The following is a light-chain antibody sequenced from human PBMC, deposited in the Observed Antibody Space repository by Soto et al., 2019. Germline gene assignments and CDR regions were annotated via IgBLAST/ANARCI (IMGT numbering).Light chain of an antibody. CDR3: QQYNTYLLT. J-gene: IGKJ4*01. Sequence: DIQMTQSPSSLSTSVGDRVTISCRASQSVSRLLAWYQQKPGKAPNLLIYDASSLESGVPSRFSGSGSGTEFTLTISSLQPDDFAAYYCQQYNTYLLTFGGGTKV. CDR2: DAS. CDR1: QSVSRL. V-gene: IGKV1-5*01.